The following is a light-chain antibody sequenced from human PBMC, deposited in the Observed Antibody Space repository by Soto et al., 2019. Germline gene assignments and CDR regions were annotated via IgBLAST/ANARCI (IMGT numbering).Light chain of an antibody. V-gene: IGLV2-14*03. CDR2: DVN. Sequence: QSALTQPASVSGSPGQSITISCTGTDNDIGNFDYVSWYQQHPGKAPKLLLYDVNSRPSGVSDRFSGSKSGNTASLTISGLQSEDEADYYCNSYTVTTTLVFGAGTKLTVL. CDR1: DNDIGNFDY. CDR3: NSYTVTTTLV. J-gene: IGLJ2*01.